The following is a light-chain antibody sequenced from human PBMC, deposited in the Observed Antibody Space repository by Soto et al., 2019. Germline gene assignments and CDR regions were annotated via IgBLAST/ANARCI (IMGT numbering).Light chain of an antibody. CDR2: GVN. V-gene: IGLV2-8*01. CDR3: SSFGNGNLVI. CDR1: SSDVGFYNS. Sequence: QSALTQPPSASGSPGQSVTISCTGTSSDVGFYNSVSWFQHHPGKAPKLIIFGVNRRPSGVPDRFSGSKSDNTASLPVSGLQTEDESNYFCSSFGNGNLVIFGGGTKLTVL. J-gene: IGLJ2*01.